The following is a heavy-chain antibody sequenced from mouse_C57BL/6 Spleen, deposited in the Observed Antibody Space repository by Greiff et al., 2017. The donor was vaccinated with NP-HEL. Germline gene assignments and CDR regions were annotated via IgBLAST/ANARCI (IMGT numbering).Heavy chain of an antibody. V-gene: IGHV1-55*01. D-gene: IGHD1-1*01. Sequence: VQLQQSGAELVKPGASVKMSCKASGYTFTSYWITWVKQRPGQGLECIGDIYPGSGSTNYNEKFKSKATLTVDTSSSTAYMQLSSLTSEDSAVYYCARFYYYGSSYVYYYAMDYWGQGTSVTVSS. J-gene: IGHJ4*01. CDR1: GYTFTSYW. CDR2: IYPGSGST. CDR3: ARFYYYGSSYVYYYAMDY.